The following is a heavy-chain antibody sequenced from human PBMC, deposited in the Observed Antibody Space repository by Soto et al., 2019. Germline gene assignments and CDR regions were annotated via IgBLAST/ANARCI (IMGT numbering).Heavy chain of an antibody. D-gene: IGHD3-9*01. CDR2: ITSASDYI. Sequence: PGGSLRLSCVASGFMFTRSTMNWVRQAPGKGLEWVSSITSASDYIFYADSVKGRFTISRDNAKNSLYLQMNSLRAGDTAVYYCARVGTGSSTPLDIWGQGTMVTVSS. CDR3: ARVGTGSSTPLDI. CDR1: GFMFTRST. J-gene: IGHJ3*02. V-gene: IGHV3-21*01.